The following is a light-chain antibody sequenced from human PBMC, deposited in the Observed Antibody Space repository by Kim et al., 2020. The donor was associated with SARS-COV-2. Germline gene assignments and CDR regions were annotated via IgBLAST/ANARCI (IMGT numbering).Light chain of an antibody. CDR1: QSICSY. CDR2: VSS. CDR3: QQAYTSPYT. J-gene: IGKJ2*01. V-gene: IGKV1-39*01. Sequence: DIQMTQSPSSLSASVGDRVTITCRTSQSICSYLNWYQQKPGEAPKLLIYVSSSLQTGVPSRFSGRGSGTDFTLTISTLQPEDFATYFCQQAYTSPYTLGKGTNLE.